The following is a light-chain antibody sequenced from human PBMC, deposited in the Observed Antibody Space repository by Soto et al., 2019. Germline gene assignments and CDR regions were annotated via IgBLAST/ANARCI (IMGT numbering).Light chain of an antibody. Sequence: DIQMTQSPSSLSASVGDRVTITCRASQSISSYLNWYQQKPGKAPKLLIYTASSLQSGVPSRFSGSGSGTDFTLTISSLQPEDFATYYCQQCNSTPYTFGQGTKLEI. V-gene: IGKV1-39*01. J-gene: IGKJ2*01. CDR1: QSISSY. CDR2: TAS. CDR3: QQCNSTPYT.